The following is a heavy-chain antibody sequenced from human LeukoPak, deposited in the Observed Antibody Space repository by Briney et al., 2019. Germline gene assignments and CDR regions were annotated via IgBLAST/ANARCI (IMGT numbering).Heavy chain of an antibody. CDR1: GYTFNSYD. D-gene: IGHD3-10*01. J-gene: IGHJ5*02. V-gene: IGHV1-8*01. CDR3: ARGGAGTYYKRDGWFDP. Sequence: GASVKVSCKASGYTFNSYDINWVRQATGQGLERMGWMNPNTGNTGYGERFQGRVTMTRDNSISTAYMELNSLTSEDTAVYYCARGGAGTYYKRDGWFDPWGQGTVVTVSS. CDR2: MNPNTGNT.